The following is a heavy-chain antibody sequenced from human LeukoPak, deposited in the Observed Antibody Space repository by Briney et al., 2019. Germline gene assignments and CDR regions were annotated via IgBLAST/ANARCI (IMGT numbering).Heavy chain of an antibody. Sequence: SETLSLTCAVSGYSISSSYYWGWIRQPPGQGLEWIGTISHSGTTFYNSSLQTRVTISLDTSRNRFSLNLSSATAADTAIYYCATFFGVIDDPLDYWGHGTLVAVSA. CDR1: GYSISSSYY. V-gene: IGHV4-38-2*01. CDR3: ATFFGVIDDPLDY. CDR2: ISHSGTT. J-gene: IGHJ4*01. D-gene: IGHD3-3*01.